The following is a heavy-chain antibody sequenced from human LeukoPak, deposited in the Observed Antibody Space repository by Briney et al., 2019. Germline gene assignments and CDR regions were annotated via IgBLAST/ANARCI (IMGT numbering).Heavy chain of an antibody. Sequence: PGGSLRLSCAASGFTFSSDAMSWVRQAPGKGLEWVSAISGSGASTYYADSVKGRFTISGDNSKNTLYLQMNSLRAEDTAVYYCAKDPYYYDSSGYYASDYFDYWGQGTLVTVSS. CDR1: GFTFSSDA. V-gene: IGHV3-23*01. D-gene: IGHD3-22*01. CDR3: AKDPYYYDSSGYYASDYFDY. CDR2: ISGSGAST. J-gene: IGHJ4*02.